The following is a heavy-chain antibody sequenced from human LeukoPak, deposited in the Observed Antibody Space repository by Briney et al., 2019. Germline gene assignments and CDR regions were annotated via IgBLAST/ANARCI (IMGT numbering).Heavy chain of an antibody. J-gene: IGHJ4*02. Sequence: GGSLSPSCAAPGFTFSRYRMNWVRQAPGKGLEWVSAISGSGGSTYYADSVKGRFTISRDNSKNTLYLQMNSLRAEDTAVYYCAKESYSSGYFDYWGQGTLVTVSS. V-gene: IGHV3-23*01. CDR3: AKESYSSGYFDY. D-gene: IGHD6-19*01. CDR2: ISGSGGST. CDR1: GFTFSRYR.